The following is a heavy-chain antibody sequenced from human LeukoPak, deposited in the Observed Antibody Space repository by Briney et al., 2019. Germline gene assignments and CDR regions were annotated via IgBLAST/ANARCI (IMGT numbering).Heavy chain of an antibody. J-gene: IGHJ3*02. CDR1: GFTFSSYE. CDR2: ISSSGSTI. V-gene: IGHV3-48*03. D-gene: IGHD5-12*01. CDR3: ARVQYSAYEDAFDI. Sequence: GGSLRLSCATSGFTFSSYEMNWVRQAPGKGLEWVSYISSSGSTIYYADSVKGRFTISRDNAKNSLYLQMNSLRAEDTAVYYCARVQYSAYEDAFDIWGQGQWSPSLQ.